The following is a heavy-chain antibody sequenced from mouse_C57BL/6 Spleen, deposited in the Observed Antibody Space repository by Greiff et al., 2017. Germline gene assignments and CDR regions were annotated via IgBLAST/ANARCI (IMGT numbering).Heavy chain of an antibody. CDR2: IDPANGNT. Sequence: VHVKQSVAELVRPGASVKLSCTASGFNIKNTYMHWVKQRPEQGLEWIGRIDPANGNTKYAPKFQGKATLTADKSSSTAYMQFSSLTSEDSAIYYCARSQDSYWYFDVWGTGTTVTVSS. V-gene: IGHV14-3*01. CDR3: ARSQDSYWYFDV. CDR1: GFNIKNTY. J-gene: IGHJ1*03.